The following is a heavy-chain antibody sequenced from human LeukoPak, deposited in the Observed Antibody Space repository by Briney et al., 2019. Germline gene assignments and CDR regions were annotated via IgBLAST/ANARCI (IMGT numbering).Heavy chain of an antibody. V-gene: IGHV3-11*01. J-gene: IGHJ5*02. CDR2: ISGSGSTI. CDR3: ARAVCSSTSCPQEYNWFDP. Sequence: GGSLRLSGAASGFTFSDYYMSWIRQAPGKGLEWVSYISGSGSTIYYADSVKGRFTISRDNAKNSLYLQMNSLRAEDTAVYYCARAVCSSTSCPQEYNWFDPWGQGTLVTVSS. D-gene: IGHD2-2*01. CDR1: GFTFSDYY.